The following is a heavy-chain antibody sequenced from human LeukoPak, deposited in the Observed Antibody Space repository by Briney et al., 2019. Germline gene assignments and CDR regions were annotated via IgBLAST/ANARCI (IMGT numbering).Heavy chain of an antibody. Sequence: SETLSLTCTVSGGSISSSSYYWGWIRQPPGKGLEWIGSIYYSGSTYYNPSLKSRVTISVDTSKNQFSLKPSSVTAADTAVYYCARRGRVAGIDYWGQGTLVTVSS. J-gene: IGHJ4*02. CDR2: IYYSGST. CDR3: ARRGRVAGIDY. CDR1: GGSISSSSYY. D-gene: IGHD6-19*01. V-gene: IGHV4-39*01.